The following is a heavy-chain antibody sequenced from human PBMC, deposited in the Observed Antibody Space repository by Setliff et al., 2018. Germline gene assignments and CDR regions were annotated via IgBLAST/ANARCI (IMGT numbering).Heavy chain of an antibody. CDR1: GYTFTSYG. D-gene: IGHD3-16*02. J-gene: IGHJ4*02. V-gene: IGHV1-18*01. CDR3: ARSVGGVSVSSPFDY. CDR2: ISAYNGNT. Sequence: ASVKVSCKASGYTFTSYGISWVRQAPGQGLEWMGWISAYNGNTNYAQKLQGRVTMTTDTSTSTAYMELSSLRSEDKAVYYCARSVGGVSVSSPFDYWGQGTLVTVSS.